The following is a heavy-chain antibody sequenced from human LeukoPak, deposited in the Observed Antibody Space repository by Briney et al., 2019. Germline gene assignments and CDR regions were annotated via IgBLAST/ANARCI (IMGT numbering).Heavy chain of an antibody. CDR2: ISAYNGNT. Sequence: GASVKVSCKASGYTFTSYGISWVRQAPGQGLEWMGWISAYNGNTNYAQKLQGRVTMTTDTSTSTAYMELRSLRSDDTAVYYCARDGHRTYYYDNSAYRFDYWGQGTLVTVSS. V-gene: IGHV1-18*01. CDR1: GYTFTSYG. D-gene: IGHD3-22*01. CDR3: ARDGHRTYYYDNSAYRFDY. J-gene: IGHJ4*02.